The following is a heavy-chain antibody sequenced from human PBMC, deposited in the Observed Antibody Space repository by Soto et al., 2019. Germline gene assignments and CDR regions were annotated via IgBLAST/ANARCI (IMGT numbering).Heavy chain of an antibody. J-gene: IGHJ6*04. CDR2: ISAYNGNT. V-gene: IGHV1-18*01. Sequence: GASVKVSCKASGYTFTSYGISWVRQAPGQGLEWMGWISAYNGNTNYAQKLQGRVTMTTDTSTSTAYMELRSLRSDDTAVYYCARGEDIVVVPAALDVWGKGTKVTVSS. CDR1: GYTFTSYG. D-gene: IGHD2-2*01. CDR3: ARGEDIVVVPAALDV.